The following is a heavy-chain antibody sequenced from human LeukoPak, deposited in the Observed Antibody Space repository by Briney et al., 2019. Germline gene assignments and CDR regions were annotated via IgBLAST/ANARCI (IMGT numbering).Heavy chain of an antibody. V-gene: IGHV3-9*01. Sequence: GGSLRLSCVASGFTFDNHAMHWVRQSPGKGLEWVSGISWDSGSIVYADSVRGRFTISRDNAKNSLYLQMNSPRPEDTALYYCARREEVVPPLYGMDVWGQGTPVTVSS. J-gene: IGHJ6*02. D-gene: IGHD2-2*01. CDR3: ARREEVVPPLYGMDV. CDR1: GFTFDNHA. CDR2: ISWDSGSI.